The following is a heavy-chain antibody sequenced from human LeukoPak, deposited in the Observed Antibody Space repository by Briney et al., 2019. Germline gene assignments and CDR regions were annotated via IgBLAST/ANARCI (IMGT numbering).Heavy chain of an antibody. V-gene: IGHV3-23*01. D-gene: IGHD2-15*01. J-gene: IGHJ3*02. CDR3: AKALPVVAAKGNAFDI. CDR2: ISGSGGST. CDR1: GFTFSSYA. Sequence: GRSLRLSCAASGFTFSSYAMSWVRQAPGKGLEWVSAISGSGGSTYYADSVKGRFTISRDNSKNTLYLQMNSLRAEDTAVYYCAKALPVVAAKGNAFDIWGQGTMVTVSS.